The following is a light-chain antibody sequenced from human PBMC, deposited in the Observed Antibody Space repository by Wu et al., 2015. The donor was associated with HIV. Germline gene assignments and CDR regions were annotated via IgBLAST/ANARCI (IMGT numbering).Light chain of an antibody. Sequence: EIVMTQSPATLSVSPGERATLSCRASQSISNKLVWYQQRRGQAPRLLIYGASTRATGIPARFSGSGSGTEFTLTISSMQSEDFAVYYCQHYSDWQTFGQGTKVETK. J-gene: IGKJ1*01. V-gene: IGKV3-15*01. CDR2: GAS. CDR1: QSISNK. CDR3: QHYSDWQT.